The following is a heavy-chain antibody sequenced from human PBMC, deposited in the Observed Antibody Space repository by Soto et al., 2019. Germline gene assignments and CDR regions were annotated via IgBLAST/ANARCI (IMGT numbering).Heavy chain of an antibody. D-gene: IGHD6-13*01. V-gene: IGHV3-23*01. Sequence: HPGGSLRLSCAASGFTFSSYAMSWVRQAPGKGLEWVSAISGSGGSTYYADSVKGRFTISRDNSKNTLYLQMNSLRAEDTAVYYCAKDPSVYSSPDWAFDIWGQGTMVTVSS. CDR2: ISGSGGST. CDR3: AKDPSVYSSPDWAFDI. J-gene: IGHJ3*02. CDR1: GFTFSSYA.